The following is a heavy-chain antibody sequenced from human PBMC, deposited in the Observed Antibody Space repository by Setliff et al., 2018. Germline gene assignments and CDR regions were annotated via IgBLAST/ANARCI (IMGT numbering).Heavy chain of an antibody. CDR2: IYHSGST. CDR3: ARGRTMVRGVDAFDI. D-gene: IGHD3-10*01. Sequence: SETLSLTCTVSGYSISSGYYWGWIRQPPGKGLEWIGSIYHSGSTYYNPSLKSRVTISVDTSKNQFSLKLSSVTAADTAVFYCARGRTMVRGVDAFDIWGQGTMVTVSS. CDR1: GYSISSGYY. J-gene: IGHJ3*02. V-gene: IGHV4-38-2*02.